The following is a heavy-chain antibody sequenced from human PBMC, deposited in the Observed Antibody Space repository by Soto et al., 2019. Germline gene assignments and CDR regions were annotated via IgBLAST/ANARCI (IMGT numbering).Heavy chain of an antibody. CDR2: MNPNSGNT. CDR1: GYTISRYD. J-gene: IGHJ6*02. CDR3: ARASTGGWLDYYYYGMDV. Sequence: ASLKVSCKASGYTISRYDINWVRQATGQGLEWMGWMNPNSGNTGYAQKFQGRVTMTRNTSISTAYMELSSLRSEDTAVYYCARASTGGWLDYYYYGMDVWGQGTTVTVSS. V-gene: IGHV1-8*01. D-gene: IGHD6-19*01.